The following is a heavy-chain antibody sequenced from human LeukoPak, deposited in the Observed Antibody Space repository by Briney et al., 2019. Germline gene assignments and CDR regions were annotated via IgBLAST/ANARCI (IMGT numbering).Heavy chain of an antibody. CDR3: ARVTYFDWLQFSFDY. J-gene: IGHJ4*02. CDR2: IYTSGST. D-gene: IGHD3-9*01. V-gene: IGHV4-4*07. Sequence: PSETLSLTCTVSGGSISSYYWSWIRQPAGKGLEWIGRIYTSGSTNYNPSLKSRVTMSVDPSKNQFSLKLSSVPAADTAVYYCARVTYFDWLQFSFDYWDQGTLVTVSS. CDR1: GGSISSYY.